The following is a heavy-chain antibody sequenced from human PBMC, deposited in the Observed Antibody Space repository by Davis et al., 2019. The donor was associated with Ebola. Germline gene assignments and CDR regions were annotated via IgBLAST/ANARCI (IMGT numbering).Heavy chain of an antibody. D-gene: IGHD2-2*01. J-gene: IGHJ6*03. CDR2: INPNNGDT. CDR3: AREGGGKVVPTANIYYYYMDV. V-gene: IGHV1-2*02. CDR1: GYTFIGYY. Sequence: ASVKVSCKASGYTFIGYYIHWVRQAPGQGLEWMGWINPNNGDTNYPQKFQDRVTMTRGTSVSTAYLELSSLRSDDTAVYYCAREGGGKVVPTANIYYYYMDVWGKGTTVTVSS.